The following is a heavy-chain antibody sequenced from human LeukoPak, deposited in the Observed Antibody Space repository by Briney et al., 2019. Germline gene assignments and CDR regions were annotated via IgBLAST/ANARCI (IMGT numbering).Heavy chain of an antibody. J-gene: IGHJ4*02. Sequence: GGSLRLSCAASGFTFSSYWMNWVRQAPGKGLEWVANIKQDGSERDSVDSLKGRFTISRDNAKNSLYLQMNSLRADDTAVYYCCAGSGSYIYWGQGTLVSVSS. CDR3: CAGSGSYIY. CDR2: IKQDGSER. V-gene: IGHV3-7*02. D-gene: IGHD3-10*01. CDR1: GFTFSSYW.